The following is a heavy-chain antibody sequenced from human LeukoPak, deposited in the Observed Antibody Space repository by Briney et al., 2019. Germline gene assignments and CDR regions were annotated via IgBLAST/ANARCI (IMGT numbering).Heavy chain of an antibody. Sequence: SETLSLTCTVSGGSISSIIYYWGWIRQPPGKGLEWIGSISYSGNTYYNPSLKSRVTISVDTSKNQFSLKLSSVTAADTAVYYCARHPYYYESSGYYHYFDYWGQGTLVTVFS. D-gene: IGHD3-22*01. CDR3: ARHPYYYESSGYYHYFDY. J-gene: IGHJ4*02. V-gene: IGHV4-39*01. CDR2: ISYSGNT. CDR1: GGSISSIIYY.